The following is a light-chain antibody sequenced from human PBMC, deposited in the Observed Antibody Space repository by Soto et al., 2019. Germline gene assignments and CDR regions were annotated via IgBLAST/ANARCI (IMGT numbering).Light chain of an antibody. J-gene: IGLJ1*01. V-gene: IGLV2-14*01. Sequence: QSALTHPASVSGSPGQSITISCTGTSSDVGAYNYVSWYQQHPGKAPKLMIYDVNNRPSGVSNRFSGSKSGNTASLTISGLQAEDEADYYCSSYTSSSTEVFGTGTKVTVL. CDR2: DVN. CDR3: SSYTSSSTEV. CDR1: SSDVGAYNY.